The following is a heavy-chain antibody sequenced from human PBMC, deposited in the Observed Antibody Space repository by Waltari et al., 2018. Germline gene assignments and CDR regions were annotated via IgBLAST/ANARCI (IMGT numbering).Heavy chain of an antibody. CDR1: GGSISSYY. Sequence: QVQLQESGPGLVKPSETLSLTCTVSGGSISSYYWSWIRQPPGKGLEWIGYIYYSGSTNYNPSLKSRVTRSVDTSKNQFSLKLSSVTAADTAVYYCARGGGLGYCSSTSCYTAAFDIWGQGTMVTVSS. D-gene: IGHD2-2*02. J-gene: IGHJ3*02. CDR3: ARGGGLGYCSSTSCYTAAFDI. V-gene: IGHV4-59*01. CDR2: IYYSGST.